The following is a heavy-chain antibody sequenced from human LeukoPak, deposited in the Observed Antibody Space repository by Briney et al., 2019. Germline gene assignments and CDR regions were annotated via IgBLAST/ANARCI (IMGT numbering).Heavy chain of an antibody. CDR3: ARGRYYGMDV. CDR1: GFTFTSYW. J-gene: IGHJ6*02. V-gene: IGHV3-74*01. Sequence: GGSLRLSCAASGFTFTSYWMHWVRQAPGKGLVWVSRVNSDGSSTTYADSVKGRFTISRDNAKNTLYLQMNSLRTEDTAVYYCARGRYYGMDVWGQGTTVTVSS. CDR2: VNSDGSST.